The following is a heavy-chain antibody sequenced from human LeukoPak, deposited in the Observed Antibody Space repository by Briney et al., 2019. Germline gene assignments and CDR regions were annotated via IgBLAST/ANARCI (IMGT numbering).Heavy chain of an antibody. D-gene: IGHD1-20*01. CDR3: AKDGMDYNWIRLGY. J-gene: IGHJ4*02. CDR2: ISGSGGST. CDR1: GFTFSSYA. V-gene: IGHV3-23*01. Sequence: GASLRLSCAASGFTFSSYAMSWVRQAPGKGLEWVSAISGSGGSTYYADSVKGRFTISRDNSKNTLYLQMNSLRAEDTAVYYCAKDGMDYNWIRLGYWGQGTLVTVSS.